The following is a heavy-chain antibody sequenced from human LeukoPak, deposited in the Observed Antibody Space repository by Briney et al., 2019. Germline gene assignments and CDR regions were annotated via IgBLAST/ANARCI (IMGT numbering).Heavy chain of an antibody. Sequence: PGGSLRLSCAASGFTFSSYAMSWVRQAPGKGLEWDSAISGSGGSTYYADSVKGRFTISRDNSKNTLYLQMNSLRAEDTAVYYCARPLNCSSTSCYAFDIWGQGTMVTVSS. CDR3: ARPLNCSSTSCYAFDI. CDR2: ISGSGGST. CDR1: GFTFSSYA. V-gene: IGHV3-23*01. J-gene: IGHJ3*02. D-gene: IGHD2-2*01.